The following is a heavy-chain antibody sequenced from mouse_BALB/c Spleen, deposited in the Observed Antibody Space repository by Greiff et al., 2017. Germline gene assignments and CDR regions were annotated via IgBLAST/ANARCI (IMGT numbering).Heavy chain of an antibody. Sequence: QVQLQQSGAELAKPGASVKMSCKASGYTFTSYWMHWVKQRPGQGLEWIGYINPSTGYTEYNQKFKDKATLTADKSSSTAYMQLSSLTSEDSAVYCCTTYGDAMDYWGQGTSVTVSS. V-gene: IGHV1-7*01. CDR3: TTYGDAMDY. J-gene: IGHJ4*01. CDR1: GYTFTSYW. D-gene: IGHD1-1*02. CDR2: INPSTGYT.